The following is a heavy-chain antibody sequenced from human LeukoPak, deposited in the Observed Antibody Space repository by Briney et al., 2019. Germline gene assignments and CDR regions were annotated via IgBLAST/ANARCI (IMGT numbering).Heavy chain of an antibody. CDR2: MNPNSGNT. V-gene: IGHV1-8*02. J-gene: IGHJ4*02. Sequence: ASVKVSCKASGYTFTSYGISWVRQARGQGLEWMGWMNPNSGNTGYAQKFQGRVTMTRNTSISTAYMELSSLRSEDTAVYYCARGVEGATQTDVLDYWGQGTLVTVSS. D-gene: IGHD1-26*01. CDR3: ARGVEGATQTDVLDY. CDR1: GYTFTSYG.